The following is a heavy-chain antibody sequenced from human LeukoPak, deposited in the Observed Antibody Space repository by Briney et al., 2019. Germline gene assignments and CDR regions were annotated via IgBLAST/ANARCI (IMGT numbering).Heavy chain of an antibody. CDR1: GFTFSGYW. CDR2: IKQDESET. J-gene: IGHJ2*01. Sequence: GGSLRLSCAASGFTFSGYWMSWVRQAPGKGLEWVANIKQDESETYYVDSLKGRFTISRDNAKNSMFLQMDSLRAEDTAVYCCAREVSHWFFDVWGRGALVTVSS. V-gene: IGHV3-7*01. CDR3: AREVSHWFFDV.